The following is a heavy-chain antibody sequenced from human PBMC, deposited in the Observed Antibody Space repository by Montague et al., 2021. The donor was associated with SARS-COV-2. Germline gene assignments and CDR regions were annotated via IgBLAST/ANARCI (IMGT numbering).Heavy chain of an antibody. Sequence: SLRLSCAASGFTFSSYDMHWVRQAPGKGLEWVSVIGTAGDTYYSGSVKGRFTISRENAKNTLYLQMNSLRAGDTAVYYCARGDSTMVQGVSTYYYYYGMDVWGQGTTVTVSS. V-gene: IGHV3-13*04. CDR1: GFTFSSYD. CDR3: ARGDSTMVQGVSTYYYYYGMDV. J-gene: IGHJ6*02. CDR2: IGTAGDT. D-gene: IGHD3-10*01.